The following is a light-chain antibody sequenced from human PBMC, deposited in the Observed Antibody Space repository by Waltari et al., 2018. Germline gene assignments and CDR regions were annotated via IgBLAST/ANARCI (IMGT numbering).Light chain of an antibody. V-gene: IGKV6-21*01. CDR1: HSIGGR. CDR3: HHSDSLPYS. J-gene: IGKJ2*03. CDR2: YAS. Sequence: EIVLTQSPEFQSVTLKEKVTITCRASHSIGGRLNWYQQKPDQSPKILNMYASQSFSGVPSRFSGSGSGTDFTLTIDGLEAEDAATYYCHHSDSLPYSFGQGTKLEIK.